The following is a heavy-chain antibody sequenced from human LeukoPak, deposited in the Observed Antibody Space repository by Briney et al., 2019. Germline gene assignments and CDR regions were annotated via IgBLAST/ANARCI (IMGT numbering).Heavy chain of an antibody. CDR3: ARDLVDIVAPKRDY. D-gene: IGHD5-12*01. J-gene: IGHJ4*02. CDR1: GYTFTSYD. V-gene: IGHV1-2*02. Sequence: ASVKVSCKASGYTFTSYDINWVRQATGQGLEWMGWINPNSGGTNYAQKFQGRVTMTRDTSISTAYMELSRLRSDDTAVYYCARDLVDIVAPKRDYWGQGTLVTVSS. CDR2: INPNSGGT.